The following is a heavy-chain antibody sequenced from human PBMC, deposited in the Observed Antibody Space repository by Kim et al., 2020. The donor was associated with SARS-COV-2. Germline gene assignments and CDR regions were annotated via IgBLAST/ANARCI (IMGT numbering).Heavy chain of an antibody. J-gene: IGHJ4*02. Sequence: DSVKGRFTISRDNAKNSLYLQMNSLRAEDTALYYCAKDIDSSGWHMPLDYWGQGTLVTVSS. D-gene: IGHD6-19*01. V-gene: IGHV3-9*01. CDR3: AKDIDSSGWHMPLDY.